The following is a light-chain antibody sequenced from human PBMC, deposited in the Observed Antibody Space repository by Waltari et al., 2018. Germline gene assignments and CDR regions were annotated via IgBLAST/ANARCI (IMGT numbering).Light chain of an antibody. J-gene: IGKJ3*01. CDR1: QSVLYSSNNKNY. Sequence: DIVMTQSPDSLAVSLGERATIHRKSSQSVLYSSNNKNYLAWYQQKPGQPPKLLIYWASSRESGVPDRFSGSGSGTDFTLTISSLQAEDVAVYYCQEYYTQTFSFGPGTKVDIK. V-gene: IGKV4-1*01. CDR2: WAS. CDR3: QEYYTQTFS.